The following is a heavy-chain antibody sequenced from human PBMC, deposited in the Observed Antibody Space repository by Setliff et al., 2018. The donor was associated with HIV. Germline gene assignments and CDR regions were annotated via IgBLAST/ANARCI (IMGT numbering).Heavy chain of an antibody. D-gene: IGHD3-3*01. Sequence: KPSETLSLTCSVSGGSMSSGSYSWTWLRQPAGKEPELIGHVYVAGTVIYNPSLASRLTISIVPSKNQFSLDLTSVTAADTGKYYCARARTIGVSAVFFDPWGQGIPVTV. V-gene: IGHV4-61*09. CDR2: VYVAGTV. J-gene: IGHJ5*02. CDR3: ARARTIGVSAVFFDP. CDR1: GGSMSSGSYS.